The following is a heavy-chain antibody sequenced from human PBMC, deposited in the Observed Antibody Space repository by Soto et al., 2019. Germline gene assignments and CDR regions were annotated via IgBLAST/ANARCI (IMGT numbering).Heavy chain of an antibody. V-gene: IGHV1-18*01. D-gene: IGHD6-13*01. J-gene: IGHJ5*02. CDR2: ISAYNGNT. CDR1: GYTFTSYG. CDR3: ARGFRTSWTEGDLDP. Sequence: ASVKVSCKASGYTFTSYGISWVRQAPGQGLEWMGWISAYNGNTNHAQKFQGRVTMTTDKSTSSAYMELRSLRSDDTAVYYCARGFRTSWTEGDLDPWGQGTLVTVSS.